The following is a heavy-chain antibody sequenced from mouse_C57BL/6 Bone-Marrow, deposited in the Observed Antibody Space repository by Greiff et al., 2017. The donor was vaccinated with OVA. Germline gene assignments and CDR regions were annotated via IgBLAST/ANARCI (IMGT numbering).Heavy chain of an antibody. Sequence: EVKLVESGAELVRPGASVKLSCTASGFNIKDDYMHWVKQRPEQGLEWIGWIDPENGDTEYASKFQGKATITADTSSNTAYLQLSSLTSEDTAVYYCTTDGYMRGNYAMDYWGQGTSVTVSS. CDR3: TTDGYMRGNYAMDY. CDR2: IDPENGDT. J-gene: IGHJ4*01. D-gene: IGHD2-3*01. CDR1: GFNIKDDY. V-gene: IGHV14-4*01.